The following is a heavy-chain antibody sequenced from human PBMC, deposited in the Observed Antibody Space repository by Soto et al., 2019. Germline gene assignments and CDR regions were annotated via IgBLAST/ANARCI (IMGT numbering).Heavy chain of an antibody. CDR1: GYTFTGYA. Sequence: QVQLVQSGAEVKKPGASVKVSCKASGYTFTGYAILWVRQAPGQRLEWMGWNNAGNGNTKYSQKFQGRVTITRDTSARTAYMELSSLSSEDTAVYYCARAQNLEMATPWGQGTLVTVSS. CDR2: NNAGNGNT. V-gene: IGHV1-3*01. J-gene: IGHJ4*02. D-gene: IGHD5-12*01. CDR3: ARAQNLEMATP.